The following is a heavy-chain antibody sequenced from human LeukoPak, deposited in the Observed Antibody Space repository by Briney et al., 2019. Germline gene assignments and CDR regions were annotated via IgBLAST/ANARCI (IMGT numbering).Heavy chain of an antibody. D-gene: IGHD3-10*01. CDR2: INSDGSST. Sequence: GGSLRLSCAASGFTFSSYWMHWVRQAPGKGLVWVSRINSDGSSTSYADSVKGRFTISRDNAKNTLYLQMNSLRAEDTAVYYCARVRHDDSGRPSFDYWGQGTLVTVSS. CDR1: GFTFSSYW. CDR3: ARVRHDDSGRPSFDY. J-gene: IGHJ4*02. V-gene: IGHV3-74*01.